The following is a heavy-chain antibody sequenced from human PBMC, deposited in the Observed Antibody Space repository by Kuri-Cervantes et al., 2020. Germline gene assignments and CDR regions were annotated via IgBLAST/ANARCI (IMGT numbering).Heavy chain of an antibody. CDR3: ARDGITYYYGSGSPPPPRYYYMDV. D-gene: IGHD3-10*01. CDR1: GYTFTSYA. J-gene: IGHJ6*03. Sequence: ASVKVSCKASGYTFTSYAMHWVRQAPGQRPEWMGWINAGNGNTKYSQKFQGRVTITRDTSASTAYMELSSLRSEDTAVYYCARDGITYYYGSGSPPPPRYYYMDVWGKGTTVTVSS. V-gene: IGHV1-3*01. CDR2: INAGNGNT.